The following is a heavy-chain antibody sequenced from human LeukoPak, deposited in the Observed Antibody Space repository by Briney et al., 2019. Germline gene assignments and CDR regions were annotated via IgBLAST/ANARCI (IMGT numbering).Heavy chain of an antibody. V-gene: IGHV3-74*01. CDR3: LDDGLRH. J-gene: IGHJ4*02. D-gene: IGHD4-17*01. CDR2: ISTDGSST. CDR1: GFTFSSYW. Sequence: PGGSLRLSCAASGFTFSSYWMHWVRQAPGKGLVWVSRISTDGSSTSYADSVKGRFTISRDNAKNTLYLQISSLRAEDTAVYFCLDDGLRHWGQGTLVTVSS.